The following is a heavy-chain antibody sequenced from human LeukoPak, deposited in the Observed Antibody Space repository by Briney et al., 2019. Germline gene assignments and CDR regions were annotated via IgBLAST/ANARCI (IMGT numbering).Heavy chain of an antibody. D-gene: IGHD4-11*01. Sequence: GASVKVSCKASGYSLTNYGIIWVRQTPGQGLQWMGWISAHNGNTNYAQKLQGRVTLTTDTSTSTVYMELRSLTSDDTAVYYCARAETTLLLNYWGQGTLVTVSS. CDR3: ARAETTLLLNY. CDR1: GYSLTNYG. J-gene: IGHJ4*02. CDR2: ISAHNGNT. V-gene: IGHV1-18*01.